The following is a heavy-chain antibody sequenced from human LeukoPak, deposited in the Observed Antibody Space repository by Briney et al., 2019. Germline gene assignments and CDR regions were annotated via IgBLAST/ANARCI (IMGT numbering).Heavy chain of an antibody. J-gene: IGHJ3*02. V-gene: IGHV4-59*01. Sequence: AETLSLTCAVSGGSISSYHWSWIRQPPGKGLQWIGFIYSSGSTNYNPSTKSRVTISLATSKKQLSLRVSSVTSADTAVYYCARGNSGYDYAFDICGQGEMVTASS. D-gene: IGHD5-12*01. CDR3: ARGNSGYDYAFDI. CDR1: GGSISSYH. CDR2: IYSSGST.